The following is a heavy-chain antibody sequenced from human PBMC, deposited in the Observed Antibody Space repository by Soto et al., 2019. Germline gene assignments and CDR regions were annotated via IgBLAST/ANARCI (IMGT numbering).Heavy chain of an antibody. V-gene: IGHV3-48*02. D-gene: IGHD5-12*01. J-gene: IGHJ4*02. Sequence: EVQLVESGGGLVQPGGSLRLSCEASGFPFNNYNMNWVRQAPGQGLEWVSYISSSSSTIYYADSVKGRFTVSRDNARNSLYLQMNSLRDEDTAIYYCARDQQGYGKTMCDYWGQGILVIVSS. CDR3: ARDQQGYGKTMCDY. CDR2: ISSSSSTI. CDR1: GFPFNNYN.